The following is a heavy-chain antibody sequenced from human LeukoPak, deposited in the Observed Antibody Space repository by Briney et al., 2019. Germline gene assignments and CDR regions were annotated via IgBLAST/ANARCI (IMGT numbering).Heavy chain of an antibody. V-gene: IGHV1-2*02. J-gene: IGHJ4*02. CDR3: ARAPASRHCSGGSCLFDY. CDR1: GYTFTGYY. D-gene: IGHD2-15*01. CDR2: INPNSGGS. Sequence: ASVKVSCKASGYTFTGYYMHWVRQAPGQGLEWMGWINPNSGGSNYAQKFQGRVTMIRDTSISKAYMDLSRLRSDDTAVYYCARAPASRHCSGGSCLFDYWGQGTLVTVSS.